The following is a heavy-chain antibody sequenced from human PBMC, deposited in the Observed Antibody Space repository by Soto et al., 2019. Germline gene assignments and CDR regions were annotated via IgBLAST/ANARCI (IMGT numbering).Heavy chain of an antibody. J-gene: IGHJ4*02. CDR3: ARSGYSYGPNPLLY. V-gene: IGHV4-31*03. CDR2: IYYSGST. Sequence: QVQLQESGPGLVKPSQTLSLTCTVSGGSISSGGYYWSWIRQHPGKGLEWIGYIYYSGSTYYNPSLKRRVTIPVDTSKNQFSLKLSSVTAADTAVYYCARSGYSYGPNPLLYWGQGTLVTVSS. CDR1: GGSISSGGYY. D-gene: IGHD5-18*01.